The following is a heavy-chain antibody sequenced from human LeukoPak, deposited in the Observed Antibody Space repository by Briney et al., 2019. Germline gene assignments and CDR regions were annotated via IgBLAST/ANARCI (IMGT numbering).Heavy chain of an antibody. Sequence: ASVKVSCKASGYSFTSHYMHWVRQAPGQGLEWMGLINPSGSSTLYAQKFQGRVTMTRDMSTTTDYMELSSLRAEDTAVYYCARDNSVGDIAWWFDPWGQGTLVTVSS. J-gene: IGHJ5*02. CDR1: GYSFTSHY. CDR3: ARDNSVGDIAWWFDP. V-gene: IGHV1-46*01. CDR2: INPSGSST. D-gene: IGHD3-16*02.